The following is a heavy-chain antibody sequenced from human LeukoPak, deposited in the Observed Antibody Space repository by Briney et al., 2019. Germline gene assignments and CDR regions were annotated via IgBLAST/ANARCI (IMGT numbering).Heavy chain of an antibody. Sequence: ASVKVSCKASGYTFTSYDTNWVRQATGQGLEWMGWMNPNSGNTGYAQKFQGRVTMTRNTSISTAYMELSSLRSEDTAVYYCARGERRSSTEALGYWGQGTLVTVSS. V-gene: IGHV1-8*01. CDR1: GYTFTSYD. CDR2: MNPNSGNT. CDR3: ARGERRSSTEALGY. J-gene: IGHJ4*02. D-gene: IGHD6-13*01.